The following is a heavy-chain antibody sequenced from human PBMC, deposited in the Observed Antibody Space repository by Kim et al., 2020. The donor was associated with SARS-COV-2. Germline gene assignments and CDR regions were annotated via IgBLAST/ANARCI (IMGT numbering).Heavy chain of an antibody. Sequence: SETLSLTCTVSGGSISSYYWSWIRQPPGKGLEWIGYIYYSGSTNYNPSLKSRVTITVDTSTNKISLKLSSVTAADTAVYYCECGGAGRYLVGVVDCSYG. CDR2: IYYSGST. CDR1: GGSISSYY. D-gene: IGHD3-10*01. CDR3: ECGGAGRYLVGVVDCSYG. V-gene: IGHV4-59*01. J-gene: IGHJ6*01.